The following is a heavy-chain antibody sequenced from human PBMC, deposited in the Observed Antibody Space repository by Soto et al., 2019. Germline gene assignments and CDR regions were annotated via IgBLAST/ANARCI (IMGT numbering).Heavy chain of an antibody. CDR2: IIPIFGTA. Sequence: QVQLVQSGAEVKKPGSSVKVSCKASGGTFSSYAISWVRQAPGQGLEWMGGIIPIFGTANYAQKFQGRVTITADESTGTAYMELSSLRSGDTAVYYCARGRALSSSPNMHFECWGKGTLVTVSS. D-gene: IGHD6-6*01. V-gene: IGHV1-69*19. CDR1: GGTFSSYA. J-gene: IGHJ4*02. CDR3: ARGRALSSSPNMHFEC.